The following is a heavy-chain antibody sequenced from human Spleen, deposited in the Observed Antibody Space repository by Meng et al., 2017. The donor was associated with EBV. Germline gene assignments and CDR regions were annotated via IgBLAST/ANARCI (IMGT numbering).Heavy chain of an antibody. CDR3: ARDQPGWFDP. D-gene: IGHD1-14*01. CDR1: GASITGVGYS. J-gene: IGHJ5*02. V-gene: IGHV4-30-2*01. CDR2: IYHSGTT. Sequence: SGSGLVRPPPTLSLTCTVSGASITGVGYSWTWIRQTPGKGLEWIGNIYHSGTTYYNPSLKSRVTLSVDTSANQFSLKLTSLTAADTAVYYCARDQPGWFDPWGQGTLVTVSS.